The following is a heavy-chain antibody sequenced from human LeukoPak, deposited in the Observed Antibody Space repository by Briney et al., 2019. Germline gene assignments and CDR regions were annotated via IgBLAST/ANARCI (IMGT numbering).Heavy chain of an antibody. CDR3: ARQGTMTRGGYWLDP. J-gene: IGHJ5*02. CDR2: ISCAGRT. V-gene: IGHV4-39*01. CDR1: GASMNTTNFY. D-gene: IGHD3-10*01. Sequence: SGTLSLTCTVSGASMNTTNFYWAWIRQPPGKGLESIGSISCAGRTYLNPSLNSRVTISVDTSKNQFSLKLSSVTAADTAVYYCARQGTMTRGGYWLDPRGQGTLVIVSS.